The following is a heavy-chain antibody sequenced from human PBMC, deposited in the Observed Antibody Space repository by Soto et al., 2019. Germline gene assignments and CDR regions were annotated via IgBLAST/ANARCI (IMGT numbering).Heavy chain of an antibody. CDR3: ARDKEVLLTNYGMAV. CDR2: INVDGTET. Sequence: GRSLRLSCTAPMFTFGSYWMHWLRQAPGKGLVWVSDINVDGTETWYADSVKGRFTISRDNDKKTLYLHMTGLRVDDTGVYYCARDKEVLLTNYGMAVWGQGTTVTVSS. V-gene: IGHV3-74*01. CDR1: MFTFGSYW. J-gene: IGHJ6*02.